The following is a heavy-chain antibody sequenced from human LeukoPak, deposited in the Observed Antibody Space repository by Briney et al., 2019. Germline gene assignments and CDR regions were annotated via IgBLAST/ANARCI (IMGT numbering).Heavy chain of an antibody. V-gene: IGHV4-39*01. CDR1: GGSISSSSYH. J-gene: IGHJ4*02. Sequence: SETLSLTCTVSGGSISSSSYHWGWIRQPPGKGLEWIRSIYYSGSTLYNPSLKSRVTISVDTSKNQFSLKLSSVTAADTTVYFCARHVLLGNYPDYFDSWGQGTLVTVSS. CDR2: IYYSGST. D-gene: IGHD1-7*01. CDR3: ARHVLLGNYPDYFDS.